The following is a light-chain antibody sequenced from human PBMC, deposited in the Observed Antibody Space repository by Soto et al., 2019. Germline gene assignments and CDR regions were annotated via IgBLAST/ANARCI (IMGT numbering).Light chain of an antibody. V-gene: IGLV2-14*01. CDR1: GSDIAGYNY. Sequence: QSVLAQPASVSGSPGQSITISCTGTGSDIAGYNYVSWYQQHPGKAPKLMIHEVSKRPSGVSNRFSGSKSGNTASLTISGLRAEDEADYYCSSYTSSSTPYVFGTGTKVTVL. CDR2: EVS. CDR3: SSYTSSSTPYV. J-gene: IGLJ1*01.